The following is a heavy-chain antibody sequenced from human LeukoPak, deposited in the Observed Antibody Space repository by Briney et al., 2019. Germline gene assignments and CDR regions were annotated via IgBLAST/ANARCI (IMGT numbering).Heavy chain of an antibody. J-gene: IGHJ4*02. CDR2: ISSNGGST. CDR3: ARDSAGTTDYYFDY. V-gene: IGHV3-64*01. Sequence: GGSLRLSCAASGFTFSSYAMHWVRQAPGNGLEYVSAISSNGGSTYYANSVKGRFTISRDNSKNTLYLQMGSLRAEDMAVYYCARDSAGTTDYYFDYWGQGTLVTVSS. D-gene: IGHD1-7*01. CDR1: GFTFSSYA.